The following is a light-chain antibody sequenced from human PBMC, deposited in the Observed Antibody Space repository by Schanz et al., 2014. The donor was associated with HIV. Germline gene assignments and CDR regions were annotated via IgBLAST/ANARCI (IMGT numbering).Light chain of an antibody. Sequence: EIVLTQSPATLSVSPGESATLSCRASQSVDSDLAWYQQKPGQAPRLLIYGASNRASGIPDRFSGSGSGTDFTLTISRLEPEDSAVYYCQQYGRSTYTYSFGQGTKLEIK. CDR3: QQYGRSTYTYS. CDR1: QSVDSD. J-gene: IGKJ2*03. V-gene: IGKV3-20*01. CDR2: GAS.